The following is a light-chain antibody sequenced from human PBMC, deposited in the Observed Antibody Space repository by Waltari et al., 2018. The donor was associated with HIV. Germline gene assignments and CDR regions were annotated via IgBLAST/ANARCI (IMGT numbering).Light chain of an antibody. CDR3: SSYTSSSTLVV. V-gene: IGLV2-14*01. J-gene: IGLJ2*01. CDR2: DVS. Sequence: QSALTQPASVSGSPGQSITISCPGPSRDVGGYNYVSWYQQHLGKAPKLMIYDVSNRPSGVSNRFSGSKSGNTASLTISGLQAEDEADYYCSSYTSSSTLVVFGGGTKLTVL. CDR1: SRDVGGYNY.